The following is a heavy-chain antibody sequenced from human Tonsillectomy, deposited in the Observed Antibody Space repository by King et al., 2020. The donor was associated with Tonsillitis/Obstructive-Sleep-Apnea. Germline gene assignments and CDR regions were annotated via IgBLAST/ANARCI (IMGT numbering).Heavy chain of an antibody. V-gene: IGHV1-69*12. J-gene: IGHJ3*02. CDR1: GGTFNIYP. D-gene: IGHD3-10*01. CDR3: VQMGITSLQGHDAAFDI. CDR2: ITPNIGTA. Sequence: QLVQSGTEVRKPGSSVKVSCKASGGTFNIYPIIWVRQAPGQGLEWMGGITPNIGTAIYAQKFQGRVTVTADESTTTAYMELSSLRPEDTAVHCCVQMGITSLQGHDAAFDIWGQGTMVIVSS.